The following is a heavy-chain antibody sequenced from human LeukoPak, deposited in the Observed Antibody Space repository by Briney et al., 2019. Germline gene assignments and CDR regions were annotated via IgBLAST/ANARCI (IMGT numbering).Heavy chain of an antibody. J-gene: IGHJ4*02. D-gene: IGHD3-9*01. CDR3: TRAWDDILTGYYRPPFDFDY. Sequence: PGGSLRLSCTASGSTFGDYAMSWFRQAPGKGLEWVGFIRSKAYGGTTEYAASVKGRFTISRDDSKSIAYLQMNSLKTEDTAVYYCTRAWDDILTGYYRPPFDFDYWGQGTLVTVST. V-gene: IGHV3-49*03. CDR2: IRSKAYGGTT. CDR1: GSTFGDYA.